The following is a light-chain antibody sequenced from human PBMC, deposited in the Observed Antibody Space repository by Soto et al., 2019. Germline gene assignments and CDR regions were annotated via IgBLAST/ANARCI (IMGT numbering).Light chain of an antibody. CDR1: KLGEKF. Sequence: SYELTQPPSVSVSPGQTARITCSGDKLGEKFACWYQQKPGQSPVVVIYQDKKRPSAIPERFSGSNSRNTATLTISGTETMDEADYYCQTWDNSTVVFGGGTKVTVL. CDR2: QDK. V-gene: IGLV3-1*01. CDR3: QTWDNSTVV. J-gene: IGLJ2*01.